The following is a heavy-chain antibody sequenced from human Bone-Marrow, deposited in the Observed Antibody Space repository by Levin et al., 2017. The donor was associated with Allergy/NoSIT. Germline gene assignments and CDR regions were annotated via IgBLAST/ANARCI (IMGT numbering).Heavy chain of an antibody. D-gene: IGHD3-3*01. CDR3: ARGIRITIFGVVRYYYYGMDV. Sequence: SETLSLTCAVYGGSFSGYYWSWIRQPPGKGLEWIGEINHSGSTNYNPSLKSRVTISVDTSKNQFSLKLSSVTAADTAVYYCARGIRITIFGVVRYYYYGMDVWGQGTTVTVSS. CDR1: GGSFSGYY. J-gene: IGHJ6*02. CDR2: INHSGST. V-gene: IGHV4-34*01.